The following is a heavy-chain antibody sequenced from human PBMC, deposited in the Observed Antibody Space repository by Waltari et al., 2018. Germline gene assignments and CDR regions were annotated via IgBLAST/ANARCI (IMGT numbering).Heavy chain of an antibody. D-gene: IGHD1-20*01. CDR3: ARGIAYNSPYYYYMDV. V-gene: IGHV4-34*01. J-gene: IGHJ6*03. CDR2: INHSGST. CDR1: GGSFSGYY. Sequence: QVQLQQWGAGLLKPSETLSLTCAVYGGSFSGYYWSWIRQPPGKGLEWIGEINHSGSTNYNPSLKSRVTISVDTSKNQFSLKLSSVTAADTAVYYCARGIAYNSPYYYYMDVWGKGTTVTVS.